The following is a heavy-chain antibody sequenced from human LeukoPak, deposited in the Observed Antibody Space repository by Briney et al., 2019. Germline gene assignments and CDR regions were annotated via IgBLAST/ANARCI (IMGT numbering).Heavy chain of an antibody. Sequence: GGSLRLSCAASGFTFSSYAMSWVRQAPGKGLEWVPAISGSGGSTYYADSVKGRFTISRDNSKNTLYLQMNSLRAEDTAVYYCAKLGLSGIVAGTRYFGYWGQGTLVTVSS. D-gene: IGHD6-19*01. V-gene: IGHV3-23*01. CDR2: ISGSGGST. CDR3: AKLGLSGIVAGTRYFGY. J-gene: IGHJ4*02. CDR1: GFTFSSYA.